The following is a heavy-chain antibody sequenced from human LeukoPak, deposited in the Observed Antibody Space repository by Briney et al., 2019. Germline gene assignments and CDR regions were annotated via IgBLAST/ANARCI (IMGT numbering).Heavy chain of an antibody. CDR1: GFTLGDYD. CDR2: ISSNSDTI. CDR3: LTSSFYH. Sequence: PGGSLRLSCAASGFTLGDYDIHWVRQAPGKGPEWVSSISSNSDTIAYAEPVKGRFTVSRDNTINSLYLQMDSLRVEDTALYYCLTSSFYHWGQGTLVTVSS. V-gene: IGHV3-9*01. J-gene: IGHJ4*02.